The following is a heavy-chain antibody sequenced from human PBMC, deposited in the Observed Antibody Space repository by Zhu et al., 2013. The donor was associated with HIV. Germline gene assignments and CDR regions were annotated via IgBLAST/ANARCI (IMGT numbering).Heavy chain of an antibody. V-gene: IGHV1-18*01. CDR1: GYTFTSFG. Sequence: VQLVQSGAEVKKPGASVKVSCKTSGYTFTSFGINWVRQAPGQGLEWMGWISEYNGNRNYAQKFRGRVTMTTDTSTSTAYLELRSLRSDDTAVYYCARDHGSSSIWYIDYWGQGTLVTVSS. CDR2: ISEYNGNR. J-gene: IGHJ4*02. CDR3: ARDHGSSSIWYIDY. D-gene: IGHD2-2*01.